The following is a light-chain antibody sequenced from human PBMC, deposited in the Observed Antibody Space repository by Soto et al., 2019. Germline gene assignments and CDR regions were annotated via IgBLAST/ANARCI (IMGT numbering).Light chain of an antibody. CDR3: QQYGSSPPQT. J-gene: IGKJ1*01. V-gene: IGKV3-20*01. CDR2: GAS. Sequence: EIVLTQSPGTLSLSPGERATLSCRASQSVSSSYLAWYQQKPGQAPRLLIYGASSRATGIPDRFSGSGPGTDFTLTISRLEPEDFAVYYCQQYGSSPPQTFGQGTKVEIK. CDR1: QSVSSSY.